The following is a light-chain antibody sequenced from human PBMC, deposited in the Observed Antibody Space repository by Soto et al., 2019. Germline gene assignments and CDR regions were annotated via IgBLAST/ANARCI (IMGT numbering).Light chain of an antibody. Sequence: DIQMTQSPSSLSASVGDRVTITCQASQNINNYLNWYQQKPGRAPKLLIYDASNLEAGVPSRFRGSGSGTEFTLTISSLEPDDFAVYYCQQRADWPITFGQGTRLEI. CDR1: QNINNY. J-gene: IGKJ5*01. CDR2: DAS. V-gene: IGKV1-33*01. CDR3: QQRADWPIT.